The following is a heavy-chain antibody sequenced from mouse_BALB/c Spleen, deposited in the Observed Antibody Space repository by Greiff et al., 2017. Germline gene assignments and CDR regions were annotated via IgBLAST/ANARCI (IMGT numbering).Heavy chain of an antibody. CDR1: GFTFSSYG. Sequence: DVMLVESGGGLVQPGGSLKLSCAASGFTFSSYGMSWVRQTPDKRLELVATINSNGGSTYYPDSVKGRFTISSDNAKNTLYLQMSSLKSEDTAMYYCARSLNWAYYYAMDYWGQGTSVTVSS. CDR3: ARSLNWAYYYAMDY. V-gene: IGHV5-6-3*01. D-gene: IGHD4-1*01. CDR2: INSNGGST. J-gene: IGHJ4*01.